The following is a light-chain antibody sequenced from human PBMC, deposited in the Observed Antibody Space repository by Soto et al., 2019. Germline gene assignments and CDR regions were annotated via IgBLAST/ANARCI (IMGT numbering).Light chain of an antibody. CDR2: GAS. J-gene: IGKJ5*01. CDR3: QHYGSSPPIT. Sequence: EIVLTQSSGTLSLSPGERATLSCRARQSVSSSYLAWYQQKPGQAPRLLIFGASSRATGIPDRFSGSGSGTDFTLTISRLEPEDFAVYYCQHYGSSPPITFGQGTRLEIK. CDR1: QSVSSSY. V-gene: IGKV3-20*01.